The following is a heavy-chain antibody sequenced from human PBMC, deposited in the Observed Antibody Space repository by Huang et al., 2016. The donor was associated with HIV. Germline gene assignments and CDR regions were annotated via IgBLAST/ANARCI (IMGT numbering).Heavy chain of an antibody. J-gene: IGHJ6*02. CDR2: IIQMSGGA. V-gene: IGHV1-69*12. Sequence: HVQLAQLGAEVRRPGSSAKVSCKASADSFRCHAFSWVRQAPGQGLERMGGIIQMSGGANEERKFQGRVGITADEGTRTASMELSCLGLEDKAIYYGASSLRWRRYGAVAGLAYFYPLVVWGQGTTLTVS. CDR3: ASSLRWRRYGAVAGLAYFYPLVV. D-gene: IGHD3-16*01. CDR1: ADSFRCHA.